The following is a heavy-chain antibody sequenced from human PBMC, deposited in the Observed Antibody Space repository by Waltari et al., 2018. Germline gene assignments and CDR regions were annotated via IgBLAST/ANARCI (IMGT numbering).Heavy chain of an antibody. D-gene: IGHD7-27*01. CDR1: GFTFSNAC. V-gene: IGHV3-15*01. CDR2: IKRKTDCGTT. J-gene: IGHJ3*02. Sequence: EVQLVESGGGLVKPGGSLRLSCAASGFTFSNACMSWVRPASGKGREWVGRIKRKTDCGTTDYAAPVKGRFTISRDDSKNTLYLQMNSLKTEDTAVYYCTTDPRNWDADAFDIWGQGTMVTVSS. CDR3: TTDPRNWDADAFDI.